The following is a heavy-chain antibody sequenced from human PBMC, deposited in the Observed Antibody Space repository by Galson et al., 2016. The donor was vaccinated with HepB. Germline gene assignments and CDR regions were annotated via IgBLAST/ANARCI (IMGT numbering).Heavy chain of an antibody. J-gene: IGHJ4*02. Sequence: SLRLSCAASGFTFSTSWMSWVRQAPGKGLEWVGRIRSKTDGGTTDYGAPVKGRITISRDDSKNTLYLQINNLKTEDTAVYYCTTVGIALPNTDHWGQGTVVTVSS. D-gene: IGHD6-13*01. CDR3: TTVGIALPNTDH. CDR1: GFTFSTSW. CDR2: IRSKTDGGTT. V-gene: IGHV3-15*01.